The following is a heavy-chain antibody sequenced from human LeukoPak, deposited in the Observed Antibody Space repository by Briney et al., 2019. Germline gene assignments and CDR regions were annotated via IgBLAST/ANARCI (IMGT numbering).Heavy chain of an antibody. CDR3: ATSLIWFGELSAPFDY. V-gene: IGHV3-66*01. J-gene: IGHJ4*02. D-gene: IGHD3-10*01. Sequence: GGSLRLSCAASGFTFSSYWMSWVRQAPGKGLEWVSVIYSGGRTYYADSVKGRFTISRDNSKNTLYLQMGSLRTEDMAVYYCATSLIWFGELSAPFDYWGQGTLVTVSS. CDR2: IYSGGRT. CDR1: GFTFSSYW.